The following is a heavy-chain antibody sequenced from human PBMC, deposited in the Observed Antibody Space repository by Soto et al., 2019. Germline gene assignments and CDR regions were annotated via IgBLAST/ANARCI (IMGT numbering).Heavy chain of an antibody. V-gene: IGHV2-5*02. CDR1: GFSLSTSGVG. D-gene: IGHD6-19*01. CDR2: IYWDDDK. J-gene: IGHJ4*02. Sequence: QITLKESGPTLVKPTQTLTLTCTFSGFSLSTSGVGVGWIRQPPGKALEWLALIYWDDDKRYSPSLKSRLTITKDTSKNQVVLTMTNMDPVDTVTYYCAHRRIAVAETYFDYWGQGTLVTVSS. CDR3: AHRRIAVAETYFDY.